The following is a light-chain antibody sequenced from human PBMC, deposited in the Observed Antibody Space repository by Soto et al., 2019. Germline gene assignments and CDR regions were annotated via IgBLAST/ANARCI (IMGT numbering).Light chain of an antibody. Sequence: EIVMTQSPATLSVSPGDKATLSCRASQSVSNNLAWYQQRPGQAPRLLIYFASTRATGIPARFSGSGSGTEFSLPISSLQSEDLALYYCQQYNQWPLTFGGGTKVETK. V-gene: IGKV3-15*01. CDR1: QSVSNN. CDR2: FAS. CDR3: QQYNQWPLT. J-gene: IGKJ4*01.